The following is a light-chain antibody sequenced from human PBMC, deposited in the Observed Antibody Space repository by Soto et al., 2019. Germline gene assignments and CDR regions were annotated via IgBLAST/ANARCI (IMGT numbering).Light chain of an antibody. J-gene: IGKJ4*01. CDR1: QTVRRN. V-gene: IGKV3D-15*01. Sequence: EIVMTQSPAILSLSPGERATLSCGASQTVRRNFLAWYQKRPGLAPRLLIYDASSRATGIPARFSGSRSGPEFTLTINSLQSEDFAIYYCQRYNNWPLTFGGGTKVDI. CDR3: QRYNNWPLT. CDR2: DAS.